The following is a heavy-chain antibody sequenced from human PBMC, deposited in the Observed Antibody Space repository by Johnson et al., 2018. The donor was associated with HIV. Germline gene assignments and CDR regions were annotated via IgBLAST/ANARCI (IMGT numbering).Heavy chain of an antibody. D-gene: IGHD6-6*01. CDR3: AKDMGLIAARRTPRDAFDI. CDR1: GFTVSSNY. J-gene: IGHJ3*02. CDR2: IYSGGST. Sequence: EVQLVESGGGLVQPGGSLRLSCAASGFTVSSNYMSWVRQAPGKGLEWVSVIYSGGSTYYADSVKGRFTISSDNSKNTLYLQMNSLRAEDTAVYYCAKDMGLIAARRTPRDAFDIWGQGTMVTVSS. V-gene: IGHV3-66*01.